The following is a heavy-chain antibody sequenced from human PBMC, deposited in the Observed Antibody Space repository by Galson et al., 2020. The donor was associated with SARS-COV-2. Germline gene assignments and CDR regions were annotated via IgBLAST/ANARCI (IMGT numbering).Heavy chain of an antibody. J-gene: IGHJ3*02. CDR1: GGSISSGGYY. CDR3: ARNTRPIAYCGGDCYSFAFDI. V-gene: IGHV4-31*03. CDR2: IDYSGST. D-gene: IGHD2-21*02. Sequence: SETLSLTCTVSGGSISSGGYYWNWIRQHPGKGLEWIGYIDYSGSTYYNPSLESRVTISVDTSKMQFSLKMSSVTAADTAVYYCARNTRPIAYCGGDCYSFAFDIWGQGTMVTVSS.